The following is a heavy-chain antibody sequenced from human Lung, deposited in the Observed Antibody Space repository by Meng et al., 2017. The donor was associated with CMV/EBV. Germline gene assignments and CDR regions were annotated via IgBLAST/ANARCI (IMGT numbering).Heavy chain of an antibody. CDR3: ARDRSLSRLGRSDAFDF. CDR2: INPNTDGT. D-gene: IGHD7-27*01. Sequence: ASVXVSXKASGYTFTLFDIHWVRQAPGQGLEWLGWINPNTDGTNYAQRFQGRVAMTCDTSITTAYMELSSLTSDDTAIYYCARDRSLSRLGRSDAFDFWGQGTXVTVSS. J-gene: IGHJ3*01. V-gene: IGHV1-2*02. CDR1: GYTFTLFD.